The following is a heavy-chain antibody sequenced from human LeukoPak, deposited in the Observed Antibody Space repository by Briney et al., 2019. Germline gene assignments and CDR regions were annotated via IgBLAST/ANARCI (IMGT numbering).Heavy chain of an antibody. J-gene: IGHJ4*02. V-gene: IGHV5-51*01. D-gene: IGHD6-13*01. Sequence: GESLKISCKTSGYSFIAYWIGWVRQMPGKGLEWMGIIYPGDSDTRYSPSFQGQVTISADKSISTAYLQWSSLKASDTAMYYCARLMNRIAAAIDYWGQGTLVTVSS. CDR3: ARLMNRIAAAIDY. CDR2: IYPGDSDT. CDR1: GYSFIAYW.